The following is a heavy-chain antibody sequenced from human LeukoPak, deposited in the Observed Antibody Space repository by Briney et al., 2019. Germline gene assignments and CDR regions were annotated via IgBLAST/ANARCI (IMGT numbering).Heavy chain of an antibody. CDR2: ISYDGSNK. V-gene: IGHV3-30-3*01. Sequence: QPGGSLRLSCAASGFTFSSYAMHWVRQAPGKGLEWVAVISYDGSNKYYADSVKGRFTISRDSSKNTLYLQMNSLRAEDTAVYYCAKDRRYFDYWGQGTLVTVSS. J-gene: IGHJ4*02. D-gene: IGHD3-9*01. CDR3: AKDRRYFDY. CDR1: GFTFSSYA.